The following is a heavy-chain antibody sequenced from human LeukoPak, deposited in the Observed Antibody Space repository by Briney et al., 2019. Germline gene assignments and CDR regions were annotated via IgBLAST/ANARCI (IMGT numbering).Heavy chain of an antibody. CDR3: AKDGSWGDYQFYFYMDV. CDR1: GFTFGSFA. V-gene: IGHV3-23*01. J-gene: IGHJ6*03. Sequence: GGSLRLSCEASGFTFGSFAMSWVRQAPGKGLQWLSGISASGHYTYYADSVKGRFTISRDNSKNALFIEMTSLRAEDTAVYYCAKDGSWGDYQFYFYMDVWGKGTTVTVSS. D-gene: IGHD2-2*01. CDR2: ISASGHYT.